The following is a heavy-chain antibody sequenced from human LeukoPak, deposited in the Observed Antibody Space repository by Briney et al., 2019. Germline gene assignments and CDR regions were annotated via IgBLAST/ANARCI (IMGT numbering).Heavy chain of an antibody. V-gene: IGHV3-21*01. CDR1: GFTFSSYA. CDR2: ISSSSSYI. CDR3: ARERNYYGSGSPLDY. D-gene: IGHD3-10*01. Sequence: PGGSLRLSCAASGFTFSSYAMNWVRQAPGKGLEWVSSISSSSSYIYYADSVKGRFTISRDNAKNSLYLQMNSLRAEDTAVYYYARERNYYGSGSPLDYWGQGTLVTVSS. J-gene: IGHJ4*02.